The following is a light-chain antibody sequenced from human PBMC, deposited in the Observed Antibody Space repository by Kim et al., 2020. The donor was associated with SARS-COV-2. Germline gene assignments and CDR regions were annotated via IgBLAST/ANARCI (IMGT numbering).Light chain of an antibody. CDR2: DAS. J-gene: IGKJ4*01. CDR3: QQFNSYPPLT. Sequence: SVGDRVTITCRGSQGISSALAWYQQKPGKAPKLLIYDASSLESGVPSRFSGSGSGTDFTLTISSLQPEDFATYFCQQFNSYPPLTFGGGTKVDIK. CDR1: QGISSA. V-gene: IGKV1-13*02.